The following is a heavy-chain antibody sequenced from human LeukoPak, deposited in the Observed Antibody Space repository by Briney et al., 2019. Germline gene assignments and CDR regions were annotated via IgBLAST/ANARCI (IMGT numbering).Heavy chain of an antibody. D-gene: IGHD1-26*01. J-gene: IGHJ4*02. V-gene: IGHV4-61*01. Sequence: PSETLSLTCTVSGGSFSSGSYYWSWIRQPPGKGLEWIGYIYYSGSTNYNPSLKSRVTISVDTSKNQFSLKLSSVTAADTAVYYCARGRSGSYFDYWGQGTLVTVSS. CDR3: ARGRSGSYFDY. CDR1: GGSFSSGSYY. CDR2: IYYSGST.